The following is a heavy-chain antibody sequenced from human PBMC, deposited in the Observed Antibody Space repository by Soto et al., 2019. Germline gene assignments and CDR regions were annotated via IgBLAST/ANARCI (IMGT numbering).Heavy chain of an antibody. D-gene: IGHD2-21*02. V-gene: IGHV4-34*01. J-gene: IGHJ5*02. CDR2: INHSGST. CDR3: ARGWVVTGKYNWFDP. Sequence: PSETLSLTCAVYGGSFSGYYWSWIRQPPGKGLEWIGEINHSGSTNYNPSLKSRVTISVDTSKNQFSLKLSSVTAADTAVYYCARGWVVTGKYNWFDPWGQGPMVTFSP. CDR1: GGSFSGYY.